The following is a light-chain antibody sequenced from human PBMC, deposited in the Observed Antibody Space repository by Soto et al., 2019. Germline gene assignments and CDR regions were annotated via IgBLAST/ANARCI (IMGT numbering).Light chain of an antibody. Sequence: QSALTQAPSASGSPGQSVTISCAGTSNDVGRFNYVSWYQRHPGKAPKLIIYEVNKRPSGVPDRFSGSKSGNTASLTVSGLRVEVGVDIFCTYFVHGHIYVFGTGTKVPAL. J-gene: IGLJ1*01. V-gene: IGLV2-8*01. CDR3: TYFVHGHIYV. CDR2: EVN. CDR1: SNDVGRFNY.